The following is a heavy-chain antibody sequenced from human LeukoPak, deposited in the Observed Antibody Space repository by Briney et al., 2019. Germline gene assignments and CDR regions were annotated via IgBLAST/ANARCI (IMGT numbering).Heavy chain of an antibody. CDR2: ITGSGGST. CDR3: PKGTSSSSVFDY. Sequence: GGSLRLSCAASGFTFSSYAMSWVRQAPGKGLEWVSAITGSGGSTYYADSVKGRFTISRDNSKNTLYLQMNSLRAEDTAVYYCPKGTSSSSVFDYWGQGTPVTVSS. CDR1: GFTFSSYA. V-gene: IGHV3-23*01. J-gene: IGHJ4*02. D-gene: IGHD6-6*01.